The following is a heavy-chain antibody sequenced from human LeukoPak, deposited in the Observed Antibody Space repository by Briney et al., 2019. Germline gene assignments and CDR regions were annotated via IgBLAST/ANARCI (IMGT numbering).Heavy chain of an antibody. CDR1: GFTFSSYW. V-gene: IGHV3-74*01. J-gene: IGHJ4*02. D-gene: IGHD5-12*01. CDR2: INSDRSTSTT. Sequence: PGGSLRLSCTGSGFTFSSYWMHWVRQVPGKGLVWVSRINSDRSTSTTNYADSVEGRFTISRDNAKNTLYLQMNSLRAEDTAVYYCARVSGYHWESFYDYWGQGTLVTVSS. CDR3: ARVSGYHWESFYDY.